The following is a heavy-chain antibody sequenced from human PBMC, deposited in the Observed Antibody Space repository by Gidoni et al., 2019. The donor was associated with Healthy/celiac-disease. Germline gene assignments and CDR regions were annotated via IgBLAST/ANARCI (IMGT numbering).Heavy chain of an antibody. V-gene: IGHV4-39*07. CDR3: ARGLTVTGSDYFDY. D-gene: IGHD4-17*01. CDR2: IYYSGST. J-gene: IGHJ4*02. CDR1: GGPICSSSHY. Sequence: QLQLQDSGPGLVKPSETLSLTCPVPGGPICSSSHYWGRIRQPPGKGLEWIGSIYYSGSTYYNPSLKSRVTISVDTSKNQISLKLSSVTAADTAVYYCARGLTVTGSDYFDYWGQGTLVTVSS.